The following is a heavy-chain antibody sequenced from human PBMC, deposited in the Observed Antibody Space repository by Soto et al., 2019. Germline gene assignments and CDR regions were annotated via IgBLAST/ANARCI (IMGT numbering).Heavy chain of an antibody. CDR1: GFSLSTSGVG. CDR2: IYWDDDK. Sequence: SGPTLVNPTQPLTLTCTFSGFSLSTSGVGVGWIRQPPGKALEWLALIYWDDDKRYSPSLKSRLTITKDTSKNQVVLTMTNMDPVDTATYYCARSSLVVPAAMPYYFDYWGPGTLVTVSS. J-gene: IGHJ4*02. V-gene: IGHV2-5*02. D-gene: IGHD2-2*01. CDR3: ARSSLVVPAAMPYYFDY.